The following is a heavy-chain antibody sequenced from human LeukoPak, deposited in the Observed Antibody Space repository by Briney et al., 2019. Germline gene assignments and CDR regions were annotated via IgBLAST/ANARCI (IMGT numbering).Heavy chain of an antibody. Sequence: ASVKVSCKASGYTFTSYEINWMRQATGQGLEWMGWMNPNRGNTGYAQKFQGRVTMTSNASIGTAYMELSSLGSDDTAVYYCARDLEWEQHNAFDIWGQGTMVTVSS. CDR2: MNPNRGNT. CDR3: ARDLEWEQHNAFDI. J-gene: IGHJ3*02. CDR1: GYTFTSYE. D-gene: IGHD1-26*01. V-gene: IGHV1-8*01.